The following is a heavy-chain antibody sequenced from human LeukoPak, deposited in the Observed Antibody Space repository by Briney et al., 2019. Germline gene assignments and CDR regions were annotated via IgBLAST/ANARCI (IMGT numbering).Heavy chain of an antibody. CDR2: IYYTGSEST. V-gene: IGHV4-59*08. J-gene: IGHJ6*03. Sequence: PSETLSLTCTVSGGSISSYYCSWIRQPPGKGLEWIGYIYYTGSESTYYNPSLKSRVTISVDTSKNQFSLKLSSVTAADTAVYYCARGATQYYYYMDVWGKGTTVIVSS. CDR3: ARGATQYYYYMDV. CDR1: GGSISSYY. D-gene: IGHD1-26*01.